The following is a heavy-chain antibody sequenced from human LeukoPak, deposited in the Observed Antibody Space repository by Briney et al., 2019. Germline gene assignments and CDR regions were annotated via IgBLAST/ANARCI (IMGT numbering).Heavy chain of an antibody. CDR2: IYYSGST. V-gene: IGHV4-59*01. J-gene: IGHJ6*04. CDR3: ARASRAMVRGQGAYYYYGMDV. CDR1: GGSISSYY. Sequence: PSETLSLTRTVSGGSISSYYWSWIRQPPGKGLEWIGYIYYSGSTNYNPSLKSRVTISVDTSKNQFSLKLSSVTAAGTAVYYCARASRAMVRGQGAYYYYGMDVWGKGTTVTVSS. D-gene: IGHD3-10*01.